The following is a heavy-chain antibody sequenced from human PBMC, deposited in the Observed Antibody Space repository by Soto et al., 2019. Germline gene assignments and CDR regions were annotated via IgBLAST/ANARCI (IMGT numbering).Heavy chain of an antibody. J-gene: IGHJ4*02. D-gene: IGHD3-22*01. CDR3: AREANGYYYF. CDR2: ISYSGST. V-gene: IGHV4-59*01. CDR1: GASISSYY. Sequence: NPSETLSLTCTVSGASISSYYWSWIRQPPGKGLEWIGYISYSGSTIYNPSLKSRVTISVDTSKKEFSLTMSSMTAADTAVYYCAREANGYYYFWGRGTLVTVSS.